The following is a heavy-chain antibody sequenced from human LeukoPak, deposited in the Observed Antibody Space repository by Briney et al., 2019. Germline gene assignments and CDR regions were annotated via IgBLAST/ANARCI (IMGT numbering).Heavy chain of an antibody. CDR2: INRDGSST. D-gene: IGHD5-12*01. CDR3: ARGPSGYHNT. V-gene: IGHV3-74*01. Sequence: GGSLRLSCAASGIIFSNYWMHWVRQAPGKGLVWVSRINRDGSSTSYADSVKGRFTISRDNAKNTLYLQMNSLRAEDTAVYYCARGPSGYHNTGGQGTLVTVSS. CDR1: GIIFSNYW. J-gene: IGHJ4*02.